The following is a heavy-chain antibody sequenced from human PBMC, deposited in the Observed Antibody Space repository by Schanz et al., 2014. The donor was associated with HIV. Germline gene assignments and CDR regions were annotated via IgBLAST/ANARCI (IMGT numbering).Heavy chain of an antibody. Sequence: EVQLLESGGGLEQPGRSLRLSCAASGFTFNSYGMHWVRQAPGKGLEWVSTISAGVGTASYADSVKGRFTISRDNSKKMLFLQMNRLRAEDTAVYYCARVFGRTYGWPEYWGQGTLVTVSS. J-gene: IGHJ4*02. CDR3: ARVFGRTYGWPEY. CDR1: GFTFNSYG. V-gene: IGHV3-23*01. D-gene: IGHD3-10*01. CDR2: ISAGVGTA.